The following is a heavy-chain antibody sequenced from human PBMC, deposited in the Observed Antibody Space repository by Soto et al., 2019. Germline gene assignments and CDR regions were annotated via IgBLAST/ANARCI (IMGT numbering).Heavy chain of an antibody. Sequence: QVQLVQSGAEVKKPGASVKVSCKASGYTFTGYYMHWVRQAPGQGLEWMGWINPNSGGTNYAQKFKGWVTMTRDTSISTAYMELSRLRSDDTAVYYCARGGMTGGVTDYYYGMDVWGQGTTVTVSS. J-gene: IGHJ6*02. V-gene: IGHV1-2*04. CDR1: GYTFTGYY. CDR3: ARGGMTGGVTDYYYGMDV. D-gene: IGHD1-26*01. CDR2: INPNSGGT.